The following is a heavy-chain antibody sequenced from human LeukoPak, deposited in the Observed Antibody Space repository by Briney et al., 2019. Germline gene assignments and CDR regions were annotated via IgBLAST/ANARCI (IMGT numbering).Heavy chain of an antibody. D-gene: IGHD6-19*01. V-gene: IGHV1-2*02. CDR2: INPNSGGT. CDR3: ARDLVAVAGKAIDY. J-gene: IGHJ4*02. Sequence: ASVKVSCKASGYTFTGYYMHWVRQAPGQGLEWMGWINPNSGGTNYAQKFQGRVTMTRDTSISTAYMELSRLRSDDTAVYYCARDLVAVAGKAIDYWGQGTLVTVSS. CDR1: GYTFTGYY.